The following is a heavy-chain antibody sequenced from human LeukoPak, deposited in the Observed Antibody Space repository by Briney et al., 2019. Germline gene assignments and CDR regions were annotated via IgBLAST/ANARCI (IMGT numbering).Heavy chain of an antibody. D-gene: IGHD3-10*01. CDR1: GSSFSDSY. CDR3: ARYRNALVRESYGAWFDP. V-gene: IGHV3-11*03. Sequence: GGSLRLSCAASGSSFSDSYMTWIRQAPGKGLEWVSYISSSGSYKDYADSVKGRFAISRDNGKNSLFLQMNSLRLEDTAVYYCARYRNALVRESYGAWFDPWGQGTLVTVSS. J-gene: IGHJ5*02. CDR2: ISSSGSYK.